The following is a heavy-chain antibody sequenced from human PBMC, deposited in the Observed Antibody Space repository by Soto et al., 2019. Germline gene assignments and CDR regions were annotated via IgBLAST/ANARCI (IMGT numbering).Heavy chain of an antibody. CDR3: ARDRANGFDI. CDR1: GYTFTSNG. Sequence: QVQLVQSGAEVKKPGASVKVSCKASGYTFTSNGISWVRQAPGKGLEWMGWISADKGNTNYAQKVQGRVTMTRDTATSKVYMELRSLRSEDTAVYFCARDRANGFDIWGPGTMVTVSS. J-gene: IGHJ3*02. CDR2: ISADKGNT. D-gene: IGHD2-8*01. V-gene: IGHV1-18*01.